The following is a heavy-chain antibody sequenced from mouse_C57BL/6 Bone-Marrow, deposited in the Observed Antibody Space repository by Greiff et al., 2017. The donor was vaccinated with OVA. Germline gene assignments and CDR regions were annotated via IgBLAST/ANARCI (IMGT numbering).Heavy chain of an antibody. J-gene: IGHJ2*01. D-gene: IGHD1-1*01. CDR3: TTGDYGSSYPFDY. Sequence: DVQLQESGAELVRPGASVKLSCTASGFNIKDYYMHWVKQRPEQGLEWIGRIDPEDGDTEYAPKFQGKATMTADTSSNAAYLQLSSLTSEDTAVYYCTTGDYGSSYPFDYWGQGTTLTVSS. V-gene: IGHV14-1*01. CDR1: GFNIKDYY. CDR2: IDPEDGDT.